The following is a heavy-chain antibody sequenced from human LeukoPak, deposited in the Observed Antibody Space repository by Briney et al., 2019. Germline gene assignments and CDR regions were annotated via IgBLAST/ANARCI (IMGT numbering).Heavy chain of an antibody. CDR3: ARDLYDAFDI. J-gene: IGHJ3*02. D-gene: IGHD2-15*01. V-gene: IGHV1-2*02. CDR1: GYTFTGYF. CDR2: INPNSGGT. Sequence: ASVKVSCKASGYTFTGYFIHWVRQAPGQGLEWMGWINPNSGGTIYAQKFQGRVNMTRDTSISTAYMELSGLRSDDTAVYYCARDLYDAFDIWGQGTMVTVSS.